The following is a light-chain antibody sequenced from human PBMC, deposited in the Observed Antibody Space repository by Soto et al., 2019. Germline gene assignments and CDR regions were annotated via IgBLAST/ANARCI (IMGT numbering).Light chain of an antibody. Sequence: EIVLTQSPGTLSLSPGERATLSCRASQSVSSTYLAWYQQRPGQAPRLLIYGASSRATGIPDRFIGSGSETDFALTISRLEPEDFAVYYCQQYCSSPRTFGQGTKVEIK. CDR3: QQYCSSPRT. CDR2: GAS. V-gene: IGKV3-20*01. J-gene: IGKJ1*01. CDR1: QSVSSTY.